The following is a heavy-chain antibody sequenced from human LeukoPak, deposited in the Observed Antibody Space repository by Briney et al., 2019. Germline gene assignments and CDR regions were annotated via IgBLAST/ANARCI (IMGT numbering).Heavy chain of an antibody. V-gene: IGHV3-48*03. CDR3: ARPYIPRYYYDSSGYYSAAFDI. D-gene: IGHD3-22*01. J-gene: IGHJ3*02. Sequence: GGSLRLSCAASGFTFSSYEMNWVRQAPGKGLEWVSYISSSGSTIYYADSVKGRFTISRDNAKISLYLQMNSLRAEDTAVYYCARPYIPRYYYDSSGYYSAAFDIWGQGTMVTVSS. CDR2: ISSSGSTI. CDR1: GFTFSSYE.